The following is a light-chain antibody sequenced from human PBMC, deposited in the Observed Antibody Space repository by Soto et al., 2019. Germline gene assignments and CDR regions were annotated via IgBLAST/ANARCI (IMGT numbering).Light chain of an antibody. J-gene: IGKJ2*01. V-gene: IGKV3-20*01. Sequence: EIVLTQSPGTLSLSPGERATLSCRASQSVSSRYLAWYKQKPGQAPRLLIYGASNRATGIPDRFSGSGSGTDFTLTISRLEPEDFAVYFCQQYGSSPPFTFGQGTKVEIK. CDR3: QQYGSSPPFT. CDR1: QSVSSRY. CDR2: GAS.